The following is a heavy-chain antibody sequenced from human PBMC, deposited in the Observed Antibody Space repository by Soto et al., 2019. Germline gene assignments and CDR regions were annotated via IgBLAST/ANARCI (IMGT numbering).Heavy chain of an antibody. D-gene: IGHD2-2*01. V-gene: IGHV1-46*01. CDR3: ARGWNVVVPAASYYYYYGMDV. CDR2: IIPSCGTA. CDR1: GYTFTIYY. J-gene: IGHJ6*02. Sequence: GASVKVSSKAPGYTFTIYYMHWVRQAPGQGLEWMGRIIPSCGTAYYAQKFQGRVTMTADESTSTAYMELSSLRSEDTAVYYCARGWNVVVPAASYYYYYGMDVWGQGTTVTVSS.